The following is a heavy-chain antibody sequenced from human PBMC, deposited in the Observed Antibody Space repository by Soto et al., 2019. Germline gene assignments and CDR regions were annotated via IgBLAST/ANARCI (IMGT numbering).Heavy chain of an antibody. V-gene: IGHV1-69*01. CDR2: IIPISGTA. D-gene: IGHD2-2*01. CDR3: ARSQGSSTSLEIYYYYYYGMDV. J-gene: IGHJ6*02. CDR1: GGTFSSYA. Sequence: QVQLVQSGAEVKKPGSSVKVSCKASGGTFSSYAISWVRQAPGQGLEWMGGIIPISGTANYAPKFQGRVTITAGESTSTAYMVLSSLRPEDTAVYYCARSQGSSTSLEIYYYYYYGMDVWGQGTTVTVSS.